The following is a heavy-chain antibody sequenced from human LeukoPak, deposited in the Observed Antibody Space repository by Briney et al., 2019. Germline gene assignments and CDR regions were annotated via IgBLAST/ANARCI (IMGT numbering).Heavy chain of an antibody. J-gene: IGHJ4*02. D-gene: IGHD6-19*01. CDR1: GFPFNIYA. V-gene: IGHV3-30*19. CDR2: ISYDGSD. Sequence: PGGPLGLSCAASGFPFNIYAMPWVRQAPGKGREGGAVISYDGSDYYADSVKGRFTISRDNSRDTLYLEMNSLRTEDRAVYYCARANSSAWHNFDFWGQGTLVTVSS. CDR3: ARANSSAWHNFDF.